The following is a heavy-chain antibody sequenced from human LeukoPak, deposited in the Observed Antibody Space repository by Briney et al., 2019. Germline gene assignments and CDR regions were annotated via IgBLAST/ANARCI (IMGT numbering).Heavy chain of an antibody. CDR3: ARVLWGAALFWNYYYMDV. V-gene: IGHV1-18*04. CDR1: GYTFTSYC. Sequence: ASVKVSCKASGYTFTSYCIRWVRQAPGQGLEWMGWINANNGNTNYAQKLQGRVTMTTDTSTSTAYMELSSLRSDDTAVYYCARVLWGAALFWNYYYMDVWGKGTTVTVSS. J-gene: IGHJ6*03. CDR2: INANNGNT. D-gene: IGHD3-16*01.